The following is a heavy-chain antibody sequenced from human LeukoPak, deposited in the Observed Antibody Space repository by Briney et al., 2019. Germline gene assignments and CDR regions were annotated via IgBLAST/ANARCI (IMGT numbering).Heavy chain of an antibody. CDR2: ISAYNGNT. CDR1: GYTFTSYG. CDR3: ARDCSSTSCYLPDYYYYGMDV. Sequence: ASVKVSCKASGYTFTSYGISWVRQAPGQGLEWMGWISAYNGNTNYAQKLQGRVTMTTDTSTSTAFMELRSLRSDDTAVYYCARDCSSTSCYLPDYYYYGMDVWGQGTTVTVSS. J-gene: IGHJ6*02. V-gene: IGHV1-18*01. D-gene: IGHD2-2*01.